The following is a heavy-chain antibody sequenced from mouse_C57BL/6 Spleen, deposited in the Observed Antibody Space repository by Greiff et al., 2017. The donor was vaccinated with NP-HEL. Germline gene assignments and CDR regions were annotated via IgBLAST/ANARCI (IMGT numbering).Heavy chain of an antibody. D-gene: IGHD1-1*01. Sequence: EVQLQESGPGLVKPSQSLSLTCSVTGYSITSGYYWNWIRQFPGNKLEWMGYISYDGSNNYNPSLKNRISITRDTSKNQFFLKLNSVTTEDTATYYCARYYYGPYAMDYWGQGTSVTVSS. CDR3: ARYYYGPYAMDY. CDR2: ISYDGSN. J-gene: IGHJ4*01. V-gene: IGHV3-6*01. CDR1: GYSITSGYY.